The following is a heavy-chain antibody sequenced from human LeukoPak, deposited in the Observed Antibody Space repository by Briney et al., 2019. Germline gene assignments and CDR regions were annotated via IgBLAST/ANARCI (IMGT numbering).Heavy chain of an antibody. J-gene: IGHJ4*02. D-gene: IGHD2-21*02. Sequence: GGSLRLSCAASGFSFSDAWMNWVRQAPGKGLEWVGRIKSKTYGGTADYAAPVKGRFTISRDDSKNTLYLQMNSLKTEDTAVFYCTTDRDALRYWGQGTQVTVSS. CDR1: GFSFSDAW. CDR3: TTDRDALRY. V-gene: IGHV3-15*07. CDR2: IKSKTYGGTA.